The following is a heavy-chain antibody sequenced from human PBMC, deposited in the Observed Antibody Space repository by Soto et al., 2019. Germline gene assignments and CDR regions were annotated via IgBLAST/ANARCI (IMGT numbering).Heavy chain of an antibody. Sequence: GPVKVSCKASGYTFTSYAMHWVRQAPGQRLEWMGWINAGNGNTKYSQKFQGRVTITRDTSASTAYMELSSLRSEDTAVYYCARGANIEKARDWYFDLWGRGTLVTVSS. CDR3: ARGANIEKARDWYFDL. CDR2: INAGNGNT. V-gene: IGHV1-3*01. CDR1: GYTFTSYA. J-gene: IGHJ2*01. D-gene: IGHD2-15*01.